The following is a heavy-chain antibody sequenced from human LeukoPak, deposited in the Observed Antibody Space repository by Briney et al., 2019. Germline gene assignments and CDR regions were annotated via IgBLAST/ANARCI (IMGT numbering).Heavy chain of an antibody. Sequence: GGSLRLSCAAPGFTFSGYYMAWVRQAPGKGLEWVASTQPDGGAQYYLDSVRGRFTISRDNAKNSLYLQMNSLRAADTAVYYCLRHHDLWGQGTLVTVSS. D-gene: IGHD3-3*01. CDR1: GFTFSGYY. V-gene: IGHV3-7*01. CDR3: LRHHDL. CDR2: TQPDGGAQ. J-gene: IGHJ4*02.